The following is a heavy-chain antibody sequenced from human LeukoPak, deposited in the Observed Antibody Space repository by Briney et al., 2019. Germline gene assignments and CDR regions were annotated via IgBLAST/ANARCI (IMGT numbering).Heavy chain of an antibody. J-gene: IGHJ4*02. V-gene: IGHV3-23*01. CDR1: GFTFNNYA. CDR2: ISGDGVSP. CDR3: AKAPMVRGASDY. D-gene: IGHD3-10*01. Sequence: GGSLRLSCSASGFTFNNYALTWVRQTPGKGLECVSAISGDGVSPYYADSVRGRFTISRDNSKNTLYLQMYSLGAEDTAVYYCAKAPMVRGASDYWGQGTLVTVSS.